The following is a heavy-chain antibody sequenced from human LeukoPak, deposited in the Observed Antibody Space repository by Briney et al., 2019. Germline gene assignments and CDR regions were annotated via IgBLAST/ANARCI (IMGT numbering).Heavy chain of an antibody. CDR1: GFTFSSYA. V-gene: IGHV3-30-3*01. Sequence: PGGSLRLSCAASGFTFSSYAMHWVRQAPGKGLEWVAVISYDGSNKYYADSVKGRFTISRDNSKNTLYLQMNSLRAEDTAVYYCARVRGYCSSTSCPMGDYWGQGTLVTVSS. J-gene: IGHJ4*02. D-gene: IGHD2-2*01. CDR2: ISYDGSNK. CDR3: ARVRGYCSSTSCPMGDY.